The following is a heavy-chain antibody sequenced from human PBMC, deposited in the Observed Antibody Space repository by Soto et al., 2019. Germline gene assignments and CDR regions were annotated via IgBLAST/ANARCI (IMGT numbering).Heavy chain of an antibody. CDR2: ISHDGSKT. Sequence: GGSLRLSCAASGFTFNSYGIHWVRQAPGKGLEWVAVISHDGSKTNYADSVKGRVTISRDNSKDTVYLQMNSLRAEDTAVYYCAKEDSSSWHYYYGMDVWGQGTTVTVSS. D-gene: IGHD6-13*01. V-gene: IGHV3-30*18. J-gene: IGHJ6*02. CDR1: GFTFNSYG. CDR3: AKEDSSSWHYYYGMDV.